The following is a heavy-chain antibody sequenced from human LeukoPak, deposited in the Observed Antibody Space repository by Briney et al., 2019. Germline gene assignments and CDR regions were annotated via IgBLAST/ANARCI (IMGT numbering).Heavy chain of an antibody. CDR1: GFTCTNYW. D-gene: IGHD2-15*01. CDR2: MNSDGTSI. Sequence: GGSLRLSCVVSGFTCTNYWMQWVRQVPGKGLVWVARMNSDGTSIIHADSVKGRFTISRDNAENTLYLQMNSLRPEDTALYYCARSQSGVFDVWGQGTMVIVSS. V-gene: IGHV3-74*01. J-gene: IGHJ3*01. CDR3: ARSQSGVFDV.